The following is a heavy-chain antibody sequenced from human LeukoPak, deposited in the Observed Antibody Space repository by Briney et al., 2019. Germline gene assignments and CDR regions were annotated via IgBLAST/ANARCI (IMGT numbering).Heavy chain of an antibody. D-gene: IGHD2-21*02. CDR2: INPSGGST. V-gene: IGHV1-46*01. Sequence: ASVKGSCKASGYTFTSYYMHWVRQAPGQRLEWMGIINPSGGSTSYAQKFQGRVTMTRDTSTSTGYMELSSLRSEDTAVYYCAREIIPCGGDCYGDDYWGQGTLVTVSS. CDR3: AREIIPCGGDCYGDDY. J-gene: IGHJ4*02. CDR1: GYTFTSYY.